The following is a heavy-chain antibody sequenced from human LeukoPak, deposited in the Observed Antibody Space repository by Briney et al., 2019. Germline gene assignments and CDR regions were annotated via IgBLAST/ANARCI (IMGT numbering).Heavy chain of an antibody. D-gene: IGHD5-18*01. J-gene: IGHJ4*02. CDR3: ARDEYSYGSRTHPYFFDY. CDR1: GYSVSSGYF. CDR2: TFHSGTT. Sequence: PSETLSLTCSVSGYSVSSGYFWAWIRQTPGKGLEWIGSTFHSGTTYYNPSLKSRVTISVDTSKNQISLKVSSVTAADTAVYYCARDEYSYGSRTHPYFFDYWGQGTLVTVSS. V-gene: IGHV4-38-2*02.